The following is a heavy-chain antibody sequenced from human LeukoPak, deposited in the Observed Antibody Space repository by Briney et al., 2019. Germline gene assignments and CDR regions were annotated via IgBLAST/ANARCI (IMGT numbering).Heavy chain of an antibody. CDR1: GGSFSGYY. J-gene: IGHJ4*02. CDR3: ARDRIQLWLRYFDY. Sequence: PSETLSLTCAVYGGSFSGYYWSWIRQPPGKGLEWIGEINHSGSTNYNPSLKSRVTISVDTSKNQFSLKLSSVTAADTAVYYCARDRIQLWLRYFDYWGQGTLVTVSS. D-gene: IGHD5-18*01. V-gene: IGHV4-34*01. CDR2: INHSGST.